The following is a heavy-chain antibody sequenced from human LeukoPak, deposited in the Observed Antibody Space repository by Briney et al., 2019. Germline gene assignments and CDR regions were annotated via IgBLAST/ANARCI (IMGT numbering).Heavy chain of an antibody. CDR2: ISSSGSTI. V-gene: IGHV3-11*01. Sequence: GGSLRLSCEVSGLIFSNFAMAWVRQAPGKGLEWVSYISSSGSTIYYADSVKGRFTISRDNAKNSLYLQMNSLRAEDTAVYYCRLGGSMTTVTTVDYWGQGTLVTVSS. CDR1: GLIFSNFA. J-gene: IGHJ4*02. CDR3: RLGGSMTTVTTVDY. D-gene: IGHD4-17*01.